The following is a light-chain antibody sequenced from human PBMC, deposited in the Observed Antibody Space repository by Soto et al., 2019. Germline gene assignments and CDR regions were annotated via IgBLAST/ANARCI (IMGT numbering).Light chain of an antibody. CDR2: SAF. V-gene: IGKV3-15*01. CDR1: QSVSTN. Sequence: DKVMSQALATLSLSHSEGATLSCRASQSVSTNLAWYQQKPGQAPRLLIYSAFTRATGFPARFSGSRSGTEFTLTINSLQSEDFAVYYCQQYNNWPPMTFGQGTMVDVK. CDR3: QQYNNWPPMT. J-gene: IGKJ1*01.